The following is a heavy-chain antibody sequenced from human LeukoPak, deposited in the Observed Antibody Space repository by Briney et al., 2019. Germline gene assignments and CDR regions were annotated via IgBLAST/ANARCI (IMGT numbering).Heavy chain of an antibody. J-gene: IGHJ4*02. Sequence: SGGSLRLSCAASGFSFSSYAMSWVRQVPGKGLEWVAVISYDGSNKYYADSVKGRFTISRDNSKNTLYLQMNSLRAEDTAVYYCAREWEPTIYFDYWGQGTLVTVSS. V-gene: IGHV3-30-3*01. CDR2: ISYDGSNK. D-gene: IGHD1-26*01. CDR1: GFSFSSYA. CDR3: AREWEPTIYFDY.